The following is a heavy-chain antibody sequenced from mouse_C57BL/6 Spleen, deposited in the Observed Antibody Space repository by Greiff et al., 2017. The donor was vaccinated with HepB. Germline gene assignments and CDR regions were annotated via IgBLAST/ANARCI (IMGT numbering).Heavy chain of an antibody. CDR1: GYAFTNYL. D-gene: IGHD1-3*01. J-gene: IGHJ4*01. V-gene: IGHV1-54*01. CDR3: ARDNGEGYAMDY. CDR2: INPGSGGT. Sequence: VQLQQSGAELVRPGTSVKVSCKASGYAFTNYLIEWVKQRPGQGLEWIGVINPGSGGTNYNEKFKGKATLTADKSSSTAYMQLSSLTSEDSAVYFCARDNGEGYAMDYWGQGTSVTVSS.